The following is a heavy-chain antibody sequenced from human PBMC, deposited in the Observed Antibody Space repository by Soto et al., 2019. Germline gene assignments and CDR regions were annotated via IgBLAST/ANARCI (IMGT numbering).Heavy chain of an antibody. CDR2: ISSSSSTI. CDR3: ARDFQSGRRGYYYYYMDV. CDR1: GFTFSSYS. V-gene: IGHV3-48*01. J-gene: IGHJ6*03. Sequence: EVQLVESGGGLVQPGGSLRLSCAASGFTFSSYSMNWVRQAPGKGLEWVSYISSSSSTIYYADSVKGRFTISRDNAKNSLYLQMNSLRAEDTAVYYCARDFQSGRRGYYYYYMDVWGKGTTVTVSS. D-gene: IGHD3-16*01.